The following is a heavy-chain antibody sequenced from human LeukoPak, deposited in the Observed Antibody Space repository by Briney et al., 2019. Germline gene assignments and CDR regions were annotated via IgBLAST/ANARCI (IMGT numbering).Heavy chain of an antibody. V-gene: IGHV4-30-4*01. J-gene: IGHJ4*02. CDR1: GGSISTGDYY. CDR3: ARDPVYGSGTF. Sequence: PSETLSLTCTVAGGSISTGDYYWSWIRQPPGKGLEWIGYIYYSGTTYYNPSLKGRISFSMQTSKNQFSLNLRSVTAADTAVYYCARDPVYGSGTFWGQGTLDTVSS. D-gene: IGHD3-10*01. CDR2: IYYSGTT.